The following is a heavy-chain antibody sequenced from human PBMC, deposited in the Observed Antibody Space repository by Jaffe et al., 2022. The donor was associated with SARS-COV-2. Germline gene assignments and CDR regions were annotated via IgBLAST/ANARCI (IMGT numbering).Heavy chain of an antibody. V-gene: IGHV3-23*04. CDR1: GFTFSSYA. Sequence: EVQLVESGGGLVQPGGSLRLSCAASGFTFSSYAMSWVRQAPGKGLEWVSAISGSGGSTYYADSVKGRFTISRDNSKNTLYLQMNSLRAEDTAVYYCAPSGYSSGWAGYYFDYWGQGTLVTVSS. J-gene: IGHJ4*02. CDR2: ISGSGGST. CDR3: APSGYSSGWAGYYFDY. D-gene: IGHD6-19*01.